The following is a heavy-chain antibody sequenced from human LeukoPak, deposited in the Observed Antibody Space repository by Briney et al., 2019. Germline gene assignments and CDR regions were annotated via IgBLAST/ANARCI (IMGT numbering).Heavy chain of an antibody. V-gene: IGHV4-39*07. CDR3: ARLGNIVVVTAILAFDI. D-gene: IGHD2-21*02. CDR1: GGSISSYY. J-gene: IGHJ3*02. CDR2: IYYSGST. Sequence: SETLSLTCTVSGGSISSYYWGWIRQPPGKGLEWIGSIYYSGSTYYNPSLKSRVTISVDTSKNQFSLKLSSVTAADTAVYYCARLGNIVVVTAILAFDIWGQGTMVTVSS.